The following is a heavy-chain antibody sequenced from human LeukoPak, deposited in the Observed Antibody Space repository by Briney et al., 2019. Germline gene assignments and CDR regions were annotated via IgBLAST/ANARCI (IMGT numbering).Heavy chain of an antibody. D-gene: IGHD6-13*01. CDR2: IYYSGST. CDR3: ARLSHIAPAGAYSYHSLDI. CDR1: GGSISSSSYY. V-gene: IGHV4-39*07. J-gene: IGHJ6*02. Sequence: SETLSLTCTVSGGSISSSSYYWGWIRQPPGKGLEWIGSIYYSGSTYYNPSLKSRVTISVDTSKNQFSLKLSSVTAADTAVYYCARLSHIAPAGAYSYHSLDIWGPGTTVTVSS.